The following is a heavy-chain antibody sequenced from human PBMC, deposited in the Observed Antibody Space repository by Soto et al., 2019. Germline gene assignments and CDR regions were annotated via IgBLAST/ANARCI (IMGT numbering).Heavy chain of an antibody. Sequence: SETLSLTCAVYGGSFSGYYWTWIRQPPGKGLEWIGEINHGGSTNYNPPLKSRVTISVDTSKNQFSLNLSSVTAADTALYYCARALGYTYGHLPIDYWGQGILVT. D-gene: IGHD5-18*01. CDR2: INHGGST. CDR1: GGSFSGYY. CDR3: ARALGYTYGHLPIDY. V-gene: IGHV4-34*01. J-gene: IGHJ4*02.